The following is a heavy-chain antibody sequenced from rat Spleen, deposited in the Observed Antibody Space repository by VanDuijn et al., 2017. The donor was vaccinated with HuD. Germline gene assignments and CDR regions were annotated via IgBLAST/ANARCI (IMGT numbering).Heavy chain of an antibody. CDR1: GFTFSNYG. CDR3: TTDYVYYGLLLRGFAY. CDR2: ISTGGGNT. D-gene: IGHD1-6*01. Sequence: EVQLVESGGGLVQPGRSLKLSCAASGFTFSNYGMAWVRQTPTKGLEWVASISTGGGNTYYRDSVKGRFTISRDKAKSTLYLQMDSLRSEDTATDYCTTDYVYYGLLLRGFAYWGQGTLVTVSS. V-gene: IGHV5S13*01. J-gene: IGHJ3*01.